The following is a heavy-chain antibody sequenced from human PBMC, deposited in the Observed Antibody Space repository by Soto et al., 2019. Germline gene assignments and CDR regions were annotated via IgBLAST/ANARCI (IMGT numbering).Heavy chain of an antibody. J-gene: IGHJ6*01. CDR1: GYTFTNYW. CDR2: IYPGDSDT. CDR3: AASIFYYGMDV. V-gene: IGHV5-51*01. Sequence: GESLKISCKGSGYTFTNYWIGWLRQMPVKGLEWMGIIYPGDSDTTYNPSFQGQVTISADKYITTTYLQWSSLKASDTAIYYCAASIFYYGMDVWGQGTMVTVSS.